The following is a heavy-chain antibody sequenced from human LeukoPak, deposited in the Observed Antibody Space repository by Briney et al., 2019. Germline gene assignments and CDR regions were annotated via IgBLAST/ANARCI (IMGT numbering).Heavy chain of an antibody. D-gene: IGHD5-12*01. CDR1: GGSISSGGYS. CDR2: IYHSGST. J-gene: IGHJ4*02. CDR3: ARSDSGYDPIDY. Sequence: SETLSLTCAVSGGSISSGGYSWSWIRQPPGTGLEWIGYIYHSGSTYYNPSLKSRVTISVDRSKNQFSLKLSSVTAADTAVYYCARSDSGYDPIDYWGQGTLVTISS. V-gene: IGHV4-30-2*01.